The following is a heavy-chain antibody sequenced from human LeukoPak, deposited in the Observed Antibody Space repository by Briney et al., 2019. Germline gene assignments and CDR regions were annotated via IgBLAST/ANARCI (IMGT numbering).Heavy chain of an antibody. J-gene: IGHJ4*02. D-gene: IGHD3-22*01. V-gene: IGHV4-34*01. CDR2: INHSGST. CDR1: GGSFGGYY. Sequence: SETLSLTCAVYGGSFGGYYWTWIRQSPGKGPEWIGEINHSGSTNYNPSLKRRVFMSVDTAKNQFSLKLNSVSAADTAVYYCARGGYFDSSGYPNPLDYWGQGTLVTVSS. CDR3: ARGGYFDSSGYPNPLDY.